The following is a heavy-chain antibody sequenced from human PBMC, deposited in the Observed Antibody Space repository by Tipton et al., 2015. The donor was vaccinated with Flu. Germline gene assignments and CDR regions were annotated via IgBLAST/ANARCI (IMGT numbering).Heavy chain of an antibody. CDR1: GGSISRSHYS. V-gene: IGHV4-39*07. J-gene: IGHJ6*02. Sequence: TLSLTCTVSGGSISRSHYSWGWIRQPPGKGLEWIGNIYYSGTTYYNPSLKSRVTISVDRSKNQFSLKLSSVTAADTAVYYCARSTPIAATGWGMDVWGQGTTVTVSS. CDR3: ARSTPIAATGWGMDV. CDR2: IYYSGTT. D-gene: IGHD6-13*01.